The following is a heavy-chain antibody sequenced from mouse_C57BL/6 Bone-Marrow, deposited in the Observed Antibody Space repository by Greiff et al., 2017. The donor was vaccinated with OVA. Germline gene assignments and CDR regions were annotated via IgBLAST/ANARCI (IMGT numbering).Heavy chain of an antibody. CDR3: ARGLLRAMDY. CDR1: GYTFTSYW. D-gene: IGHD2-3*01. V-gene: IGHV1-59*01. J-gene: IGHJ4*01. Sequence: QVQLQQPGAELVRPGTSVKLSCKASGYTFTSYWMHWVKQRPGQGLEWIGVIDPSDSYTNYNQKFKGKATLTVDTSSSTAYMQLSSLTSEDSAVYYCARGLLRAMDYWGQGTSVTVSS. CDR2: IDPSDSYT.